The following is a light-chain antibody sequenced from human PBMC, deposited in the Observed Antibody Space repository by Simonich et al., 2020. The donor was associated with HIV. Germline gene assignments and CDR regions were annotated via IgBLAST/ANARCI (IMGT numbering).Light chain of an antibody. CDR1: QSISSN. V-gene: IGKV3-15*01. CDR2: GAS. CDR3: QQYGSSPT. J-gene: IGKJ1*01. Sequence: EIVMTQSPATLSVSPGERATLSCTASQSISSNLAWYQQKPGQAPRLLIYGASTRATGIPSRFSGSGSGTEFTLTIGNMQSEDFAVYYCQQYGSSPTFGQGTKVEIK.